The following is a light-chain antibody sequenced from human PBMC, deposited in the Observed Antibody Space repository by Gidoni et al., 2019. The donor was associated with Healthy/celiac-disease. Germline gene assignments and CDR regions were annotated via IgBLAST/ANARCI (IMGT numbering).Light chain of an antibody. CDR2: GNN. J-gene: IGLJ2*01. V-gene: IGLV1-40*01. CDR1: SSNIGAGYD. Sequence: QSVLTQPPSVSGAPGQRVAIPCTGSSSNIGAGYDVHWYQLLPGTAPKLLISGNNNRPSGVPDRFSGSKSGTSASLAITGLQAEDEADYSCQAYDSSLTGPVVFGGGTKLTVL. CDR3: QAYDSSLTGPVV.